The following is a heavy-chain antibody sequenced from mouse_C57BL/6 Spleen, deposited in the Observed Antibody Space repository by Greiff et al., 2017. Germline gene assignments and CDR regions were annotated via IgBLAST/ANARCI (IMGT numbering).Heavy chain of an antibody. J-gene: IGHJ4*01. Sequence: VKVVESGAELARPGASVKMSCKASGYTFTSYTMHWVKQRPGQGLEWIGYINPSSGYTKYNQKFKDKATLTADKSSSTAYMQLSSLTSEDSAVYYCAREVVTAMDYWGQGTSVTVSS. D-gene: IGHD2-2*01. V-gene: IGHV1-4*01. CDR1: GYTFTSYT. CDR3: AREVVTAMDY. CDR2: INPSSGYT.